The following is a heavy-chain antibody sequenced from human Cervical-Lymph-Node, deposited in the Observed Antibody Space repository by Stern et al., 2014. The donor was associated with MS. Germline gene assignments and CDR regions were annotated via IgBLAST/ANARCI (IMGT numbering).Heavy chain of an antibody. CDR2: IDPSGGTT. V-gene: IGHV1-46*01. Sequence: QVQLMQSGAEVKRPGASVNVSCTASGYTFTGYYLHWVRQAPGQGPEWMGVIDPSGGTTRYARKFQGRVTMTRDTSTSTIYMEMSSLRSEDTAVYYCARGNFNTPMTGGRLPYYYYYGMDVWGQGTTVTVSS. D-gene: IGHD2-8*02. CDR3: ARGNFNTPMTGGRLPYYYYYGMDV. CDR1: GYTFTGYY. J-gene: IGHJ6*02.